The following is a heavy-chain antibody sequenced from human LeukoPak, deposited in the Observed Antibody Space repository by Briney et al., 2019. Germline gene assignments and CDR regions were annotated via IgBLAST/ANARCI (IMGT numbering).Heavy chain of an antibody. CDR1: GYTFTSYD. V-gene: IGHV1-8*01. J-gene: IGHJ5*02. CDR2: MNPNSGNT. Sequence: GASVKVSCKASGYTFTSYDINWVRQATGQGLEWMGWMNPNSGNTGYAQKFQGRVTMTRNTSISTAYMELSSLRSEDTAVYYCARRRVYGSGSCNWFDPWGQGTLVTVSS. D-gene: IGHD3-10*01. CDR3: ARRRVYGSGSCNWFDP.